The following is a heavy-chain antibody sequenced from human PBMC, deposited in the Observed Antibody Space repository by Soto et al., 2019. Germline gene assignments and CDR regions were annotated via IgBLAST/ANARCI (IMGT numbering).Heavy chain of an antibody. CDR2: IYYSGST. Sequence: PSETLSLTCTVSGGSISSYYWSWIRQPPGKGLEWIGYIYYSGSTNYNPSLKSRVTISVDTSKNQFSLKLSSVTAADTAVYYCAKDGRGTYADSWGQGILVPSPQ. V-gene: IGHV4-59*01. J-gene: IGHJ4*02. D-gene: IGHD1-26*01. CDR1: GGSISSYY. CDR3: AKDGRGTYADS.